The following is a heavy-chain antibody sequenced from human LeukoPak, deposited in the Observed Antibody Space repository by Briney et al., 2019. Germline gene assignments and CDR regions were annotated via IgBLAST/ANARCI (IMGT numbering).Heavy chain of an antibody. CDR3: ARGQWLVGGDYFDY. J-gene: IGHJ4*02. Sequence: SETLSLTCTVSGGSISSGSYYWSWIRQPAGKGLEWIGRIYTSGSTNYNPSLKGRVTISVDTSKNQFSLKLSSVTAADTAVYYCARGQWLVGGDYFDYWGQGTLVTVSS. CDR2: IYTSGST. V-gene: IGHV4-61*02. CDR1: GGSISSGSYY. D-gene: IGHD6-19*01.